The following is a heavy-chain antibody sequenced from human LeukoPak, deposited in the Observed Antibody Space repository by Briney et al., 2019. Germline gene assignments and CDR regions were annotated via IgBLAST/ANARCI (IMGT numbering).Heavy chain of an antibody. D-gene: IGHD4-17*01. V-gene: IGHV4-59*12. J-gene: IGHJ4*02. CDR2: IYYSGIT. CDR1: GVSISTYS. Sequence: SETLSLTCTVSGVSISTYSWSWIRQPPGKGLEWIGYIYYSGITNYNPSLKSRVTISIDTSKNQFSLNPSSVTAADTAIYYCARGPAVTTYFDYWDQGTLVTVSS. CDR3: ARGPAVTTYFDY.